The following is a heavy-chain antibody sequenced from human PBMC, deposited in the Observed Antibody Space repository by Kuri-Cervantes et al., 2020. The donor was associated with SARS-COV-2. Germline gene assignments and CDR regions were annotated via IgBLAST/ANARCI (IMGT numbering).Heavy chain of an antibody. CDR2: ISSSSSYI. Sequence: GESLRLSCAASGFTFSSYSMNWVRQAPGKGLEWVSSISSSSSYIYYANSVKGRFTISRDNAKSSLYLQMNSLRAEDTAVYYCAREESCNDTNCYTVIDYWGQGTLVTVSS. CDR3: AREESCNDTNCYTVIDY. J-gene: IGHJ4*02. D-gene: IGHD2-2*02. CDR1: GFTFSSYS. V-gene: IGHV3-21*01.